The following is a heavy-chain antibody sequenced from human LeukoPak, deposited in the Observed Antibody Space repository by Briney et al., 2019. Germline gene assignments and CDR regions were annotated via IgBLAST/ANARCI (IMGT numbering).Heavy chain of an antibody. Sequence: PSQTLSLTCTVSGGSISSGDYYWSWIRQHPGKGLEWIGYIYYSGSTCYNPSLKSRVTISVATSKNQFSLKVSSVTAADTAVYYCARLYTSFRAFDIWGQGTMVTVSS. J-gene: IGHJ3*02. D-gene: IGHD6-6*01. V-gene: IGHV4-31*03. CDR1: GGSISSGDYY. CDR3: ARLYTSFRAFDI. CDR2: IYYSGST.